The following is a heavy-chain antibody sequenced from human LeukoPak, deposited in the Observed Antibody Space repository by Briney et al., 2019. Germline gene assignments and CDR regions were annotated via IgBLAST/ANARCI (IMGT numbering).Heavy chain of an antibody. CDR2: ISAYNGNT. CDR1: GYTFTSYG. Sequence: GASVKVSRKASGYTFTSYGISWVRQAPGQGLEWMGWISAYNGNTNYAQKLQGRVTMTTDTSTSTAYMELRSLRSDDTAVYYCARSDGYYDSSGKYYFDYWGQGTLVTVSS. J-gene: IGHJ4*02. CDR3: ARSDGYYDSSGKYYFDY. D-gene: IGHD3-22*01. V-gene: IGHV1-18*01.